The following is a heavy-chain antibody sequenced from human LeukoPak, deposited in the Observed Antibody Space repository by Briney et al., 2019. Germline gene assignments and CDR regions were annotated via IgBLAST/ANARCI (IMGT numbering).Heavy chain of an antibody. CDR3: AKKGPDTSSGWGHDAFDI. J-gene: IGHJ3*02. Sequence: GGSLRLSCAASGFTFSSYEMTWVRQAPGKRVEWVSYISSSGSTIYYADSVKGRFTISRDNSKNTLYLQMNSLRPEDTAVYYCAKKGPDTSSGWGHDAFDIWGQGTMVTVSS. V-gene: IGHV3-48*03. CDR2: ISSSGSTI. CDR1: GFTFSSYE. D-gene: IGHD6-19*01.